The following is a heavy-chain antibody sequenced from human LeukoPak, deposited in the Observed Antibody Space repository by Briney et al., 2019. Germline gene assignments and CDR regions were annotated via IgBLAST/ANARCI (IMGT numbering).Heavy chain of an antibody. J-gene: IGHJ4*02. Sequence: GESLKISFKGSGXSSTTYCIGWVRQMPGKGLEWMGIIYPGDSDTRYSPSFEGQVTISVDKSISTAYLQWSSLKASDTAMYYCATNRMVRHFDYWGQGILVTVSS. CDR3: ATNRMVRHFDY. CDR1: GXSSTTYC. CDR2: IYPGDSDT. V-gene: IGHV5-51*01. D-gene: IGHD3-10*01.